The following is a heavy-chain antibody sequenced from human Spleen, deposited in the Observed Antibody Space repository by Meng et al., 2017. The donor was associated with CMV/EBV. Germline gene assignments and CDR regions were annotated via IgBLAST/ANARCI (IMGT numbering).Heavy chain of an antibody. CDR2: ISDDSGNT. J-gene: IGHJ6*02. CDR1: GFTFSSYA. V-gene: IGHV3-23*01. D-gene: IGHD5-24*01. CDR3: ATGEFDGSYYYGLDV. Sequence: GESLKISCAASGFTFSSYAMTWVRQAPGKGLEWVSSISDDSGNTFYADSVRGRFTISRDNSKSTLRLQMNSLRAEDTAIYYCATGEFDGSYYYGLDVWGQGTTVTVSS.